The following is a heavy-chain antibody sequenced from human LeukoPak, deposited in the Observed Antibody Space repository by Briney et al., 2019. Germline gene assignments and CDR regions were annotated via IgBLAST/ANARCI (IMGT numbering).Heavy chain of an antibody. CDR2: INPNSGGT. CDR1: GYTFTGYY. J-gene: IGHJ4*02. CDR3: ARTTPVPPHYSDY. D-gene: IGHD4-17*01. V-gene: IGHV1-2*02. Sequence: ASVKVPCKASGYTFTGYYMHWVRQAPGQGLEWMGWINPNSGGTNYAQKFQGRVTMTRDTSINTSYMELSRLRSDDTAVYYCARTTPVPPHYSDYWGQGTLVTVSS.